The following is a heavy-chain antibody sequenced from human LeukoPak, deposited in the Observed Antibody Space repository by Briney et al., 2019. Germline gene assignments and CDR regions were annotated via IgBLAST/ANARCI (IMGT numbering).Heavy chain of an antibody. CDR1: GGSISSSSYY. D-gene: IGHD6-6*01. V-gene: IGHV4-39*01. CDR2: IYYSGST. CDR3: ARAPGSGYSSSSYWFDP. J-gene: IGHJ5*02. Sequence: SETLSLTCTVSGGSISSSSYYWGWIRQPPGKGLEWIGSIYYSGSTYYNPSLKSRVTISVDTSKNQFSLQLNSVTPEDTAVYYCARAPGSGYSSSSYWFDPWGQGTLVTVSS.